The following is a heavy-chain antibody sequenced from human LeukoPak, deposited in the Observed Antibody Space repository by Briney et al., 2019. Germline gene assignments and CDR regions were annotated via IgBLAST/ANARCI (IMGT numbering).Heavy chain of an antibody. Sequence: GGSVRLSCAASGFTFSSYAMHWVRQAPGKGLEYVSAISSNGGSTYYANSVKGRFTISRDNSKDTLYLQMGSLRAEDMAVYYCARVADYGDYVYFQHWGQGTLVTVSS. CDR1: GFTFSSYA. CDR2: ISSNGGST. CDR3: ARVADYGDYVYFQH. V-gene: IGHV3-64*01. J-gene: IGHJ1*01. D-gene: IGHD4-17*01.